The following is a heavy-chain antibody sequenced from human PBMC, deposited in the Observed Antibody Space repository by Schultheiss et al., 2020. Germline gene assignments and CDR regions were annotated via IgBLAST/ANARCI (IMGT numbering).Heavy chain of an antibody. Sequence: SETLSLTCTVSGGSISSYYWGWIRQPPGKGLEWIGSIYYSGSTYYNPSLKSRVTISVDTSKNQSSLKLSSVTAADTAVYYCARERIMITFGGVIVTDAFDIWGKGTMVTVSS. J-gene: IGHJ3*02. CDR1: GGSISSYY. D-gene: IGHD3-16*02. V-gene: IGHV4-39*07. CDR3: ARERIMITFGGVIVTDAFDI. CDR2: IYYSGST.